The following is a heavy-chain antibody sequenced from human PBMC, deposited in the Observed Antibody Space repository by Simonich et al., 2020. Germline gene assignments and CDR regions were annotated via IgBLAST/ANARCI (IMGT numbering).Heavy chain of an antibody. CDR2: ISTYNGNT. V-gene: IGHV1-18*01. D-gene: IGHD2-15*01. J-gene: IGHJ4*02. CDR3: ARASRGTWWYYYFDY. CDR1: GYTFTSYG. Sequence: QVQLVQSGAEVKKPGASVKVSCKASGYTFTSYGISWVRQAPGQGLEGMGLISTYNGNTNYAQKLQGRVTMTTDTSTSTAYRELRSLRSDDTAVYYCARASRGTWWYYYFDYWGQGTLVTVSS.